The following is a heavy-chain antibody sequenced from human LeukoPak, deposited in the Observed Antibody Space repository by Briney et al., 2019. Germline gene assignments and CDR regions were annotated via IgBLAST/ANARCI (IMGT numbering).Heavy chain of an antibody. V-gene: IGHV1-46*01. CDR2: IYPRDGST. D-gene: IGHD3-22*01. CDR1: GYTFTSNY. CDR3: AAGGYYDSSGYYPALNSYYYYGMDV. Sequence: ASVKVSCKASGYTFTSNYIHWVRQAPGQGLEWMGMIYPRDGSTSYAQKFQGRVTVTRDTSTSTVHMELSGLRSEDTAVYYCAAGGYYDSSGYYPALNSYYYYGMDVWGQGTTVTVSS. J-gene: IGHJ6*02.